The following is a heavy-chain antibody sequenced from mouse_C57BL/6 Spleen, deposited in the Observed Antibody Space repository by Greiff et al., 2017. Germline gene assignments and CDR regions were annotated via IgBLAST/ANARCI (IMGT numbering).Heavy chain of an antibody. D-gene: IGHD1-1*01. CDR3: AREGYYGSSYHYFDY. J-gene: IGHJ2*01. Sequence: QVHVKQSGAELVKPGASVKISCKASGYTFTDYYINWVKQRPGQGLEWIGKIGPGSGSTYYNEKFKGKATLTADKSSSTAYMQLSSLTSEDSAVYFCAREGYYGSSYHYFDYWGQGTTLTVSS. CDR1: GYTFTDYY. V-gene: IGHV1-77*01. CDR2: IGPGSGST.